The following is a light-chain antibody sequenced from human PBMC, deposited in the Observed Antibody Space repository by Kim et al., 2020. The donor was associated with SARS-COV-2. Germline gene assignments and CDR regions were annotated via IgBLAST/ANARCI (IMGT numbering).Light chain of an antibody. CDR1: QSISSY. CDR2: AAS. Sequence: DIQMTQSPSSLSASVGDRVTITCRASQSISSYLNWYQQKPGKAPKLLIYAASSLQSGVPSRFSGSGSGTDFTLTISSLQPEDFATYYCQQSYSTPYTFGQGTSWRS. V-gene: IGKV1-39*01. CDR3: QQSYSTPYT. J-gene: IGKJ2*01.